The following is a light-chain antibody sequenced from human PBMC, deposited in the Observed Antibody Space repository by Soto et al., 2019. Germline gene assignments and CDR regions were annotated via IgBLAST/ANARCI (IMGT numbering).Light chain of an antibody. J-gene: IGLJ1*01. CDR3: AAWDDSLNAL. Sequence: QSVLTQPPSASGTPGQRVTIACSGSSSNIGDNPVNWYQQLPGAAPKLLIYINDQRPSGVPERFSGSKSGTSASLAISGLQPEDEADYYCAAWDDSLNALFGTGTKVTVL. CDR1: SSNIGDNP. CDR2: IND. V-gene: IGLV1-44*01.